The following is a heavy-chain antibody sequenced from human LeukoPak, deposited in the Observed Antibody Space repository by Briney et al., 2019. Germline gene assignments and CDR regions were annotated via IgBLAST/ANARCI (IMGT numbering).Heavy chain of an antibody. J-gene: IGHJ4*02. Sequence: GGSLRLSCAASGFTFSSYEMNWVRQAPGKGLEWVSYISSSGSTIYYADSVKGRFTISRDNAKNSLYLQMNSLRAEDTAVYYCARDTTTYYYGSGSPFDYWGQGTLVTVSS. D-gene: IGHD3-10*01. CDR2: ISSSGSTI. CDR3: ARDTTTYYYGSGSPFDY. V-gene: IGHV3-48*03. CDR1: GFTFSSYE.